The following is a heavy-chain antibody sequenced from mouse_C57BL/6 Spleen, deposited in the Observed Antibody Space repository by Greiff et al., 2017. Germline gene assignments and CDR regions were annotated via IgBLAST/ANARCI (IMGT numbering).Heavy chain of an antibody. CDR1: GYAFSSSW. D-gene: IGHD2-3*01. CDR3: AREGIYDGYSAWFAY. V-gene: IGHV1-82*01. Sequence: VQLQQSGPELVKPGASVKISCKASGYAFSSSWMNWVKQRPGKGLEWIGRIYPGDGDTNYNGKFKGKATLTADKSSSTAYRQLSSLTSEDSAVYFCAREGIYDGYSAWFAYWGQGTLVTVSA. CDR2: IYPGDGDT. J-gene: IGHJ3*01.